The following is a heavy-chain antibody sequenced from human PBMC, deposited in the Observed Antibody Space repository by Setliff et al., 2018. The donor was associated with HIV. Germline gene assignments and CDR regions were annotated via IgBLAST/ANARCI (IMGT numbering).Heavy chain of an antibody. CDR3: ARSPEWGAGGIDY. CDR2: VYFTGHT. Sequence: PLETLSLTCTVSGGSISRYYWSWIRQSPGKGLEWTGYVYFTGHTNFNPSLKSRVTMSIDTPQNQFSLTLTSVTAADTAVYYCARSPEWGAGGIDYWGQGTLVTVSS. J-gene: IGHJ4*02. D-gene: IGHD1-26*01. CDR1: GGSISRYY. V-gene: IGHV4-59*01.